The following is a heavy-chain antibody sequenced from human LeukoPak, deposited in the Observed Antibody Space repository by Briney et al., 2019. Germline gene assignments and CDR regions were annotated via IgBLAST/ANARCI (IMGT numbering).Heavy chain of an antibody. Sequence: SETLSLTCAVYGGSFSGYYWSWIRQPPGKGLEWIGEINHSGSTNYNPSLKSRVTISVDTSKNQFSLKLSSVTAADTAAYYCARQGSSSWVMDYWGQGTLVTVSS. J-gene: IGHJ4*02. V-gene: IGHV4-34*01. D-gene: IGHD6-13*01. CDR2: INHSGST. CDR3: ARQGSSSWVMDY. CDR1: GGSFSGYY.